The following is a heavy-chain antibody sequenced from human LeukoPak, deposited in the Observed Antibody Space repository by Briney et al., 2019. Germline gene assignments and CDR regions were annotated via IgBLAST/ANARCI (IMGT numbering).Heavy chain of an antibody. CDR3: AIPLGHNAFDI. V-gene: IGHV3-23*01. CDR1: GSTFSSYS. J-gene: IGHJ3*02. Sequence: PGGSLRLSCAASGSTFSSYSMNWVRQAPGKGLEWVSAISGSGGSTYYADSVKGRFTISRDNSKNTLYLQMNSLRAEDTAVYYCAIPLGHNAFDIWGQGTMVTVSS. CDR2: ISGSGGST. D-gene: IGHD7-27*01.